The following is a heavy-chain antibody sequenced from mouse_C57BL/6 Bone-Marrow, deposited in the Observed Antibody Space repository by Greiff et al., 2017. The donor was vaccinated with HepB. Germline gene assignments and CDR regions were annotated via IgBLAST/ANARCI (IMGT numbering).Heavy chain of an antibody. CDR1: GFSLTSYG. CDR2: IWSDGST. V-gene: IGHV2-6*03. CDR3: ASGGIYYYGSSYAMDY. D-gene: IGHD1-1*01. J-gene: IGHJ4*01. Sequence: VQLVESGPGLVAPSQSLSITCTVSGFSLTSYGVHWVRQPPGKGLEWLVVIWSDGSTTYNSALKSRLSISKDNSKSQVFLKMNSLQTDDTAMYYCASGGIYYYGSSYAMDYWGQGTSVTVSS.